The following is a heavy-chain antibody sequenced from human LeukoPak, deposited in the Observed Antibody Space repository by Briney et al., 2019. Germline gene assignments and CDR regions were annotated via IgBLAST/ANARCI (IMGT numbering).Heavy chain of an antibody. V-gene: IGHV5-51*01. CDR1: GYSFTSYW. J-gene: IGHJ4*02. CDR3: ARPLEMATIKGGFYYFDY. D-gene: IGHD5-24*01. CDR2: IYPGDSDT. Sequence: GESLKISCKGSGYSFTSYWIGWVRQMPGEGLEWMGIIYPGDSDTRYSPSFQGQVTISADKSISTAYLQWSSLKASDTAMYYCARPLEMATIKGGFYYFDYWGQGTLVTVSS.